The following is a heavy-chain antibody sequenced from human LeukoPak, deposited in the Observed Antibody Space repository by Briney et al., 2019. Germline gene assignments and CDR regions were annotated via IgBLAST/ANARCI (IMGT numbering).Heavy chain of an antibody. CDR2: ISAYNGNT. CDR3: ARAHSSGSFFDY. Sequence: ASVKVSCKASGYTFTSYCMHWVRQAPGQGLEWMGWISAYNGNTNYAQKLQGRVTMTTDTSTSTAYMELRSLRSDDTAVYYCARAHSSGSFFDYWGQGTLVTVSS. V-gene: IGHV1-18*04. D-gene: IGHD3-22*01. J-gene: IGHJ4*02. CDR1: GYTFTSYC.